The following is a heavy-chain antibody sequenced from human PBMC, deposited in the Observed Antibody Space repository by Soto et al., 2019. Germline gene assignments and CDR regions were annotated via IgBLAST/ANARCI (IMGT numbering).Heavy chain of an antibody. J-gene: IGHJ6*02. V-gene: IGHV1-69*04. CDR1: GGTFSSYT. Sequence: GASVKVSCKASGGTFSSYTISWVRQAPGQGLEWMGRIIPILGIANYAQKFQGRVTITADKSTSTAYMELSSLRSEDTAVYYCARDTRWIGDYSHYYYGMDVWGQGTTVTVSS. D-gene: IGHD4-17*01. CDR2: IIPILGIA. CDR3: ARDTRWIGDYSHYYYGMDV.